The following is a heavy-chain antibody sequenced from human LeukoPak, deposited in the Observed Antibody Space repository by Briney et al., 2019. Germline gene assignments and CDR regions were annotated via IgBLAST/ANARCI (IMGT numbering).Heavy chain of an antibody. CDR1: GVTFSDNA. Sequence: SLRLSCADSGVTFSDNAMHSVRQAPRTRLEWVAVISKDGSDKYYPGSVRGRFTISRDNSKNTIYLQMDSLRAEDTAIYYCARDYWWNYDYWGQGTLVTVSS. CDR3: ARDYWWNYDY. CDR2: ISKDGSDK. V-gene: IGHV3-30-3*01. D-gene: IGHD1-7*01. J-gene: IGHJ4*02.